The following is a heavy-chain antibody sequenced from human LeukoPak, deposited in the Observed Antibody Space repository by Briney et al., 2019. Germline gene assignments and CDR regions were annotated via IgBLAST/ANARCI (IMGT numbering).Heavy chain of an antibody. CDR3: ATYSSLNTREFQY. CDR1: GFTFTNYW. V-gene: IGHV3-7*01. Sequence: GGSLRLSCAASGFTFTNYWMSWVRQAPGKGLEWVANIRQDGGETYYGDSVKGRFIISRDNAKNSLFLQMNRLRAEDTAVYYCATYSSLNTREFQYWGQGTLVTVSP. CDR2: IRQDGGET. J-gene: IGHJ1*01. D-gene: IGHD3-22*01.